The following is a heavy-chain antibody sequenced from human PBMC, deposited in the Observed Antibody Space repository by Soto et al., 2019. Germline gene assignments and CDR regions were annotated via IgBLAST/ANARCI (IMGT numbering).Heavy chain of an antibody. J-gene: IGHJ4*02. CDR2: VIPILAMS. CDR3: ATNYGSGSTHFDC. D-gene: IGHD3-10*01. CDR1: GGTFSSYT. Sequence: QVKLVQSGAEVRKPGSSVKVSCTASGGTFSSYTINWVRQAPGQGPEWMGRVIPILAMSNYAQKFQGRVTITADQSTSTAYMYLSSLRSEDTALYYCATNYGSGSTHFDCWGQGTLVTVSS. V-gene: IGHV1-69*02.